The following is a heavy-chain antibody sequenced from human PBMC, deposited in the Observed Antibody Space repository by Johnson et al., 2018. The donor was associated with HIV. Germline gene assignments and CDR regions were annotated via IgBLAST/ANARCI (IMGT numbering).Heavy chain of an antibody. CDR3: ARACRDGYTCDAFDI. D-gene: IGHD5-24*01. CDR1: GFTVSSYY. V-gene: IGHV3-66*01. J-gene: IGHJ3*02. CDR2: LFSGGTI. Sequence: VQLVESGGGLVQPGGSLRLSCAASGFTVSSYYMSWVRQAPGKGLEWVSVLFSGGTIYFADSVKGRFPISRDNSKNTLYLQMNSLRAEDTAVYYCARACRDGYTCDAFDIWGQGTMVTVSS.